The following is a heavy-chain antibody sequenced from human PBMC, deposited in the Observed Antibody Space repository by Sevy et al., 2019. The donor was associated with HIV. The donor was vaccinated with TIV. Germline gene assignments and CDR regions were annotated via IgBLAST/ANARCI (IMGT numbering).Heavy chain of an antibody. J-gene: IGHJ5*02. V-gene: IGHV3-33*01. D-gene: IGHD6-25*01. CDR1: GFTFSNYG. CDR2: LFFDGSNK. Sequence: GGSLRLSCAASGFTFSNYGMHWVRQTPGRGLEWMAILFFDGSNKYYADSVKGRFTISRDNSKNTLYLQMNSLRAEDTAVYYCARDSSDFYNAGWGNWFDLWGQGTLVTVSS. CDR3: ARDSSDFYNAGWGNWFDL.